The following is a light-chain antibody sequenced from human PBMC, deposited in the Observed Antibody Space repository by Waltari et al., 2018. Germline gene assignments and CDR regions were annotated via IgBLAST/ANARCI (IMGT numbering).Light chain of an antibody. CDR2: DVT. V-gene: IGLV2-14*03. CDR3: SSYIRISASWV. Sequence: SALTQPVSVSGSPGQSITISCTGTSSDVGGFNYVSWYQHHPGKAPKLMIYDVTKRPSGVSNRFSGSGSGNTASLTISGLQSEDEAYYYCSSYIRISASWVFGGGTKLTVL. J-gene: IGLJ3*02. CDR1: SSDVGGFNY.